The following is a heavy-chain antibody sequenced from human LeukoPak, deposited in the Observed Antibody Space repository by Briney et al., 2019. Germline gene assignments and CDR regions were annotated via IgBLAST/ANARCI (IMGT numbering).Heavy chain of an antibody. D-gene: IGHD6-13*01. Sequence: GGSPRLSCGGSGFTFSDHGMHSVRKAPGEGLEWVAGISYDVYYQYYTDSVKGRLTISRDNSKSTLYLRMNSLRVEDTAIYFCARLGPRLYGSWFYFDYWGPGTLVTFSS. CDR3: ARLGPRLYGSWFYFDY. V-gene: IGHV3-30*03. CDR1: GFTFSDHG. J-gene: IGHJ4*02. CDR2: ISYDVYYQ.